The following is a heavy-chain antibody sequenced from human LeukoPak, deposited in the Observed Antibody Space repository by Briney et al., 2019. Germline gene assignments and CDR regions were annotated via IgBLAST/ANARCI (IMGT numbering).Heavy chain of an antibody. CDR2: INPVNGNT. J-gene: IGHJ5*02. V-gene: IGHV1-3*01. CDR1: GYTFTTYT. CDR3: ASLMGP. Sequence: GASVKVSCKASGYTFTTYTIHWVRQAPGQRLEWMGWINPVNGNTIYSQKFQGRVTITRDTSASTAYMELSSLKSSDTAVYYCASLMGPWGQGTLVTVSS. D-gene: IGHD3-10*01.